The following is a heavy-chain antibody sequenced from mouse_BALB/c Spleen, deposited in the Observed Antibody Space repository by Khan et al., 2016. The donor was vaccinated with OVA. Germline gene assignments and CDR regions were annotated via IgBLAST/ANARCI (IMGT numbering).Heavy chain of an antibody. CDR2: INPYNGGS. V-gene: IGHV1S135*01. CDR3: STSGYEGFDY. CDR1: GYSFTDYT. D-gene: IGHD1-2*01. Sequence: VQLQQPGPELVKPGASMTISCKASGYSFTDYTMNWVKQSPGENLKWIGLINPYNGGSNYNEKFKDKVTFSVEKSSSTAFMQLLSLTSDDSAVYYCSTSGYEGFDYWGQGTPVSVSA. J-gene: IGHJ3*01.